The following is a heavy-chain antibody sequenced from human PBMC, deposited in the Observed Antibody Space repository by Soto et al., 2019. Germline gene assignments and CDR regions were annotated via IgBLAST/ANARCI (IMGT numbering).Heavy chain of an antibody. CDR3: ARGPYDIFSYGYYYYCDGMAV. D-gene: IGHD3-9*01. CDR1: GFTLSSYD. J-gene: IGHJ6*01. V-gene: IGHV3-13*01. Sequence: PGGSLRLSCAASGFTLSSYDMHWVRQATGKGMEWVSAIGTAGDTYYPGSVKGRFTISRENAKNSLYLQMNSLRAEDTAVYYCARGPYDIFSYGYYYYCDGMAVSAQRTSDIVSS. CDR2: IGTAGDT.